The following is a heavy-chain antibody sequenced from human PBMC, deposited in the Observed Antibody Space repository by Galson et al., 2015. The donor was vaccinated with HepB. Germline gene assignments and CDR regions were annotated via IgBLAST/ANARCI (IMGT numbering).Heavy chain of an antibody. V-gene: IGHV1-8*01. D-gene: IGHD3-10*01. J-gene: IGHJ4*02. CDR2: MNPKSGNT. CDR3: ARASGDFDY. CDR1: GYTFTSYD. Sequence: SVKVSCKASGYTFTSYDINWVRQATGQGLEWMGWMNPKSGNTGSAQMFQGRVTMTRDTSIGTAYMELSSLRSEDTAVYYCARASGDFDYWGQGTLVTVSS.